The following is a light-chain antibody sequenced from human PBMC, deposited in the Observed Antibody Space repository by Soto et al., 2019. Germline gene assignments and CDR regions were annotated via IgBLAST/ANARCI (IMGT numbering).Light chain of an antibody. CDR3: QQYGSSRT. Sequence: ELVLTQSPGILSLSPGDRASLSCGASQSISSSFLAWYQQKPGQAPRLLIYGASSRATGIHDRFSGTGSETDFTLTISRLEPEDFAVYYCQQYGSSRTFGQGTRLEIK. CDR2: GAS. V-gene: IGKV3-20*01. J-gene: IGKJ5*01. CDR1: QSISSSF.